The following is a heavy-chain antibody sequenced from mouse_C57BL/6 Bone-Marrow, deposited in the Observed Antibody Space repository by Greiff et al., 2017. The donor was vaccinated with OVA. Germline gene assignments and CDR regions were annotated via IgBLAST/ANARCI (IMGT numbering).Heavy chain of an antibody. Sequence: EVNLVESGGGLVKPGGSLKLSCAASGFTFSSYAMSWVRQTPEKRLEWVATISDGGSYTYYPDNVKGRFTISRDNAKNNLYLQMSHLKSEDTAMYYCARANCYAMDYWGQGTSVTVSS. CDR2: ISDGGSYT. CDR3: ARANCYAMDY. CDR1: GFTFSSYA. J-gene: IGHJ4*01. V-gene: IGHV5-4*03. D-gene: IGHD4-1*01.